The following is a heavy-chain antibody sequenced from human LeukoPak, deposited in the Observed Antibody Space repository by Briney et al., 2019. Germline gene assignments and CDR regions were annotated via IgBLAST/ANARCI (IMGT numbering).Heavy chain of an antibody. CDR3: ARNDYSNNEYFQH. CDR2: IYSGGST. V-gene: IGHV3-66*01. CDR1: GFTASSNY. D-gene: IGHD4-11*01. Sequence: PGGSLRLPCPPSGFTASSNYISWVGQPPGKGWDGVSVIYSGGSTYYADSVKGRFTISRDNSKNTLYLQMNSLRAEDTAVYYCARNDYSNNEYFQHWGQGTLVTVSS. J-gene: IGHJ1*01.